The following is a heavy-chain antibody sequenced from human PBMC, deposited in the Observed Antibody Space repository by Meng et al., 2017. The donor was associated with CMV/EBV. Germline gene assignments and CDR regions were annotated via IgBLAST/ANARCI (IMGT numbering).Heavy chain of an antibody. CDR2: ILNDGSGT. V-gene: IGHV3-74*01. J-gene: IGHJ4*02. Sequence: GESLKISCVASGFTFRNYWMHWVRQSPGKGLVWVSHILNDGSGTGYADSVKGRFTISRDNAKNTLYLQMDSLRVEDTAVYYCARGAGGFDYWAREPGSPSPQ. CDR1: GFTFRNYW. D-gene: IGHD3-10*01. CDR3: ARGAGGFDY.